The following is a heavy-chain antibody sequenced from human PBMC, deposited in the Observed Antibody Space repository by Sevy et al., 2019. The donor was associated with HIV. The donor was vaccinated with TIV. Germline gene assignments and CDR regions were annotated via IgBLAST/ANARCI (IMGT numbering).Heavy chain of an antibody. Sequence: ASVKVSCKASGYTFTSYDINWVRQATGQGLEWMGWMNPNSGSTGYAQKFQGRVTMTRNTSISTAYMELSSLRSEDTAVYYCARTEPGIAAYGMDVWGQGTTVTVSS. CDR1: GYTFTSYD. V-gene: IGHV1-8*01. J-gene: IGHJ6*02. CDR2: MNPNSGST. D-gene: IGHD6-13*01. CDR3: ARTEPGIAAYGMDV.